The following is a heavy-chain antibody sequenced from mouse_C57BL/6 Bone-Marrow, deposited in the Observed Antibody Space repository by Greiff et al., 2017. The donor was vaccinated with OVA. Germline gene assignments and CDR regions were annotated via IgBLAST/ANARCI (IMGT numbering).Heavy chain of an antibody. J-gene: IGHJ4*01. CDR1: GFSLTSYG. CDR3: AIHYYGSSSYAMDY. Sequence: QVQLQQSGPGLVQPSQSLSITCTVSGFSLTSYGVHWVRQSPGKGLEWLGVIWSGGSTDYNAAFISRLSISKDNSTSQVFFKMNSLQADDTAIYYCAIHYYGSSSYAMDYWGQGTSVTVSS. D-gene: IGHD1-1*01. V-gene: IGHV2-2*01. CDR2: IWSGGST.